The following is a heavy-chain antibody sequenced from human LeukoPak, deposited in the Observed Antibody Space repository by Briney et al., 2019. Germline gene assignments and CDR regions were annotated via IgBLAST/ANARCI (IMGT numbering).Heavy chain of an antibody. D-gene: IGHD5-18*01. CDR2: IIPVLNIT. V-gene: IGHV1-69*10. CDR3: ARDQGLTAPPPYGLDV. Sequence: SVNVSCKAFGGTFSSSAITWVRQAPGQGREWMGRIIPVLNITNYAQKFQGRVTITADTSTSTAYMELSSLRSEETAVYYCARDQGLTAPPPYGLDVWGQGTTVTVSS. CDR1: GGTFSSSA. J-gene: IGHJ6*02.